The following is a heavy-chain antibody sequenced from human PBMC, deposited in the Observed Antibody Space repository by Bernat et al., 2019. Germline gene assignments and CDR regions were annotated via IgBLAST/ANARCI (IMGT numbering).Heavy chain of an antibody. J-gene: IGHJ4*02. V-gene: IGHV1-8*02. Sequence: QVQLVQSGAEVKKPGASVKVSCKASGYTFISYDINWVRQATGQGLEWMGWMNPNSGNTGYAQKFQGRITMTRNTSIGSAYMELSSLRSEDTAVYYCARGAVRYFDWFGYWGQGTLVTVSS. D-gene: IGHD3-9*01. CDR2: MNPNSGNT. CDR3: ARGAVRYFDWFGY. CDR1: GYTFISYD.